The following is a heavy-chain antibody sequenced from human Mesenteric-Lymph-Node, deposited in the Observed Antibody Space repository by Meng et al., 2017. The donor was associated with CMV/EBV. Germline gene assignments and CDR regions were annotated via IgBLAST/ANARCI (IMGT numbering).Heavy chain of an antibody. CDR1: GVSLSTSGVG. CDR3: ARTYYYGSGDSNFDY. CDR2: IYWDDDK. Sequence: SGVSLSTSGVGVGWIRQPPGKALEWLALIYWDDDKRYTPSLNSRLTITKDTSNNQVVLTMTNMDPVDTATYYCARTYYYGSGDSNFDYWGQGTLVTVSS. D-gene: IGHD3-10*01. V-gene: IGHV2-5*02. J-gene: IGHJ4*02.